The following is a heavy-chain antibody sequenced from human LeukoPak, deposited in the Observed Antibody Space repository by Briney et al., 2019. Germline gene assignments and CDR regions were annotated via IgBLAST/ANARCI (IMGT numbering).Heavy chain of an antibody. V-gene: IGHV3-48*03. D-gene: IGHD3-22*01. CDR2: ISSSGSTI. CDR3: ARERYYDSSGYWVPAYYYYYMDV. Sequence: PGGSLRLSCAASGFTFSSYEMNWVRQAPGKGLEWVSYISSSGSTIYYADSVKGRFTISRDNAKNSLYLQMNSLRAEDTAVYYCARERYYDSSGYWVPAYYYYYMDVWGKGTTVTVSS. CDR1: GFTFSSYE. J-gene: IGHJ6*03.